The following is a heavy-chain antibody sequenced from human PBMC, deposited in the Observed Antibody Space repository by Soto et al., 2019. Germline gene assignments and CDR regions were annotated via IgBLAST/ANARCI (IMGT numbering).Heavy chain of an antibody. D-gene: IGHD6-13*01. CDR2: ISGSGGST. Sequence: EVQLLESGGGLVQPGGSLRLSCAASGFTFSSYAMSWVRQAPGKGLEWVSAISGSGGSTYYADSVKGRFTISRDNSKNTLYLKMNSLRAEDTAVYYCAKGLYSSSWYVLYYYYGMDLWGQGTTVTVSS. CDR1: GFTFSSYA. CDR3: AKGLYSSSWYVLYYYYGMDL. V-gene: IGHV3-23*01. J-gene: IGHJ6*02.